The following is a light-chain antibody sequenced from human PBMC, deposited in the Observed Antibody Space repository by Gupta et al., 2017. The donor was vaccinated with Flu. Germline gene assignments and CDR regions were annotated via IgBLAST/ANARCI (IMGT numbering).Light chain of an antibody. J-gene: IGLJ2*01. CDR1: KWWYTF. V-gene: IGLV3-1*01. Sequence: DLTQPPPLSLTSGPVATLPFPGAKWWYTFVSWYQLKPALSPVFVMSQDSERPSGLPERSPGSKSGTTAPLTFRVSQARDEADYYCQASAMSTARIFGGGTKLTVL. CDR2: QDS. CDR3: QASAMSTARI.